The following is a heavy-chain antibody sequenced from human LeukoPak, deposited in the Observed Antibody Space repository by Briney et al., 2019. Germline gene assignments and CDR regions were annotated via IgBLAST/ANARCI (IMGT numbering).Heavy chain of an antibody. J-gene: IGHJ4*02. V-gene: IGHV3-23*01. CDR3: AKLGPGYCSVGTCYSKWYYFDS. CDR2: ISGSSGST. Sequence: PGGSLRLSCAAFGLTFSQYAMSWVRQAPGKGLEWVSSISGSSGSTYYADSVKGRVTISRDNSKNTLHLQMNSLRAEDTAVYYCAKLGPGYCSVGTCYSKWYYFDSWGQGTLVTVSS. CDR1: GLTFSQYA. D-gene: IGHD2-15*01.